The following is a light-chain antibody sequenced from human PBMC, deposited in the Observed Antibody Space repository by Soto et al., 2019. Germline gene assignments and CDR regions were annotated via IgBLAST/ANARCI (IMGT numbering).Light chain of an antibody. J-gene: IGLJ3*02. V-gene: IGLV2-8*01. CDR3: SSYTSSSTRV. CDR1: FNDVGGYNY. Sequence: QSVLTQPPSASGSPGQSVTISCTGTFNDVGGYNYVSWYQQHPGKAPKVIIYEVYKRPSGVPDRFSGSKSGKTASLTVSGLQADDEADYYCSSYTSSSTRVFGGGTKLTVL. CDR2: EVY.